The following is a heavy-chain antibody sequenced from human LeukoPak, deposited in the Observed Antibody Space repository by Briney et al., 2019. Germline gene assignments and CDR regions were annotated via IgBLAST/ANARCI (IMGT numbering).Heavy chain of an antibody. D-gene: IGHD5-12*01. Sequence: PGGSLRLSCAASGFTFITYSMSWVRQAPGKGLEWVSSISSSSSYIYYADSVKGRFTISRDNAKNSLYLQMNSLRAEDTAVYYCARDKRGYDFPTHYYYYMDVWGKGTTVTISS. CDR1: GFTFITYS. J-gene: IGHJ6*03. CDR3: ARDKRGYDFPTHYYYYMDV. CDR2: ISSSSSYI. V-gene: IGHV3-21*01.